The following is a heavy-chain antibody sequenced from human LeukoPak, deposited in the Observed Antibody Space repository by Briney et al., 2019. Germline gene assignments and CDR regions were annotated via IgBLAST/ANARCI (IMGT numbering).Heavy chain of an antibody. D-gene: IGHD4-17*01. CDR1: GGSVSNYY. CDR3: ARDANPSGDYVYHY. V-gene: IGHV4-59*02. J-gene: IGHJ4*02. Sequence: PSETLSLTCTVSGGSVSNYYWRWIRQPPGKGLEWIGYIYYSGSTNCNPSLKSRVTISVDTSKNLFSLNLSSVTAADTAVYYCARDANPSGDYVYHYWGQGALVTVSS. CDR2: IYYSGST.